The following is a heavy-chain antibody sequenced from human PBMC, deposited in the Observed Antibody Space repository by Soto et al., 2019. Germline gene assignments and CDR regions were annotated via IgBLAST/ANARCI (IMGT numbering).Heavy chain of an antibody. CDR2: IKQDGSEK. D-gene: IGHD6-13*01. Sequence: GGSLRLSCAASGFTFSSYWMSWVHQAPGKGLEWVANIKQDGSEKYYVDSVKGRFTISRDNAKNSLYLQMNSLRAEDTAVYYCSRVSSSWIQVYYFDYWGQGTLVTVSS. CDR1: GFTFSSYW. J-gene: IGHJ4*02. V-gene: IGHV3-7*03. CDR3: SRVSSSWIQVYYFDY.